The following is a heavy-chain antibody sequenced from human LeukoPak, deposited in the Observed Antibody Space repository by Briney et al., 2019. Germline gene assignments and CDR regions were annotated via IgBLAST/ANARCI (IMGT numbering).Heavy chain of an antibody. CDR3: ARRNY. V-gene: IGHV4-34*01. CDR1: GGSFSGYY. J-gene: IGHJ4*02. Sequence: PSETLSLTCAVYGGSFSGYYCSWIRQPPGKGLEWIGEINHSGSTNYNPSLKSRVTLSVDTSKNQFSLKLSSVTAADTAVYYCARRNYWGQGTLVTVSS. CDR2: INHSGST.